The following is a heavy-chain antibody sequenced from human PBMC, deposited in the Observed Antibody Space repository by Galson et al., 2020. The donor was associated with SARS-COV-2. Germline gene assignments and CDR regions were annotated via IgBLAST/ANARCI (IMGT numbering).Heavy chain of an antibody. CDR2: ISTSGGST. Sequence: GGSLRLSCAASGFTFSNYAMSWVRQAPGKGLEWVSAISTSGGSTYYADSVKGRFTISRDNSKNTLYLQMNSLRAEDTAVYYCAKTLIAARQGFDYWGQGTLVTVSS. CDR1: GFTFSNYA. V-gene: IGHV3-23*01. CDR3: AKTLIAARQGFDY. D-gene: IGHD6-6*01. J-gene: IGHJ4*02.